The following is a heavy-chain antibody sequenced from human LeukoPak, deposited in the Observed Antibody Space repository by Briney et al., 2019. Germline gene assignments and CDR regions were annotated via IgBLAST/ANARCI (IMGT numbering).Heavy chain of an antibody. CDR3: ARHFCSSTSCYSHFDY. CDR2: ISGSGGST. D-gene: IGHD2-2*01. Sequence: PGGSLRLSCAASGFTFSSYAMSWVRQAPGKGLEWVSAISGSGGSTYYADSVKGRFTISRDNAKNSLYLQMNSLRAEDTAVYYCARHFCSSTSCYSHFDYWGQGTLVTVSS. J-gene: IGHJ4*02. CDR1: GFTFSSYA. V-gene: IGHV3-23*01.